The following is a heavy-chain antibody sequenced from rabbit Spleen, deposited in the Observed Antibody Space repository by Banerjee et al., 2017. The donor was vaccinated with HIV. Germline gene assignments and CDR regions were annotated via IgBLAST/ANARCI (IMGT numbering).Heavy chain of an antibody. V-gene: IGHV1S45*01. CDR3: ARDLDGVIGWNFGW. CDR1: GFDFSGNG. D-gene: IGHD1-1*01. CDR2: IAAGSSGST. J-gene: IGHJ4*01. Sequence: QEQLVESGGDLVQPEGSLTLTCKASGFDFSGNGMCWVRQAPGKGLEWIACIAAGSSGSTYYASWAKGRFTISKTSSTTVTLQMTSLTAADTATYFCARDLDGVIGWNFGWWGPGTLVTVS.